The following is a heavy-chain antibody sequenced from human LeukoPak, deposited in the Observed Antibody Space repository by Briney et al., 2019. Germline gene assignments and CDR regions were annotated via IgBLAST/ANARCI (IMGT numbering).Heavy chain of an antibody. Sequence: GGSLRLSCAASGFTFNTYSMNWVRQAPGKGLEWVSFISRVISTAYYADSVKGRFTISRDNAKNSMYLQMNSLRVEDTAVYYCARGSSWLDYWGQGILVTVSS. CDR1: GFTFNTYS. CDR2: ISRVISTA. J-gene: IGHJ4*02. D-gene: IGHD6-13*01. V-gene: IGHV3-48*01. CDR3: ARGSSWLDY.